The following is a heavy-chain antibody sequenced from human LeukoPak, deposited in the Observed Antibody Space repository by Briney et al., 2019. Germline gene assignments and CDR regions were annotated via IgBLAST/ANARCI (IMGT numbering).Heavy chain of an antibody. J-gene: IGHJ4*02. CDR3: ARDKDYYDSSGYYDY. CDR1: GFTFSSYG. D-gene: IGHD3-22*01. CDR2: IWYDGSNK. Sequence: PRRSLRLSCAASGFTFSSYGMHWVRQAPGKGLEWVAVIWYDGSNKYYADSVKGRFTISRDNSKNTLYLQMNSLRAEDTAVYYCARDKDYYDSSGYYDYWGQGTLVTVSS. V-gene: IGHV3-33*01.